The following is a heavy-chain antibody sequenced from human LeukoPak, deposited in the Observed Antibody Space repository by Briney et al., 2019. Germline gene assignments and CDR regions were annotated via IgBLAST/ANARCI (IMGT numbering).Heavy chain of an antibody. V-gene: IGHV1-69*05. CDR3: ASPYSSGWYYFHY. D-gene: IGHD6-19*01. Sequence: SVKVSCKASGGTFSSYAISWVRQAPGQGLEWMGGIIPIFGTANYAQKFQGRVTITTDESTSTAYMELSSLRSEDTAVYYCASPYSSGWYYFHYWGQGTLVTVSS. CDR2: IIPIFGTA. CDR1: GGTFSSYA. J-gene: IGHJ4*02.